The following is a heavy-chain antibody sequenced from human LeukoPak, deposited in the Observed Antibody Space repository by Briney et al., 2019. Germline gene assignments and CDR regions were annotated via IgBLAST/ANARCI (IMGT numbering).Heavy chain of an antibody. V-gene: IGHV4-59*08. J-gene: IGHJ3*02. CDR1: GGSIGSYY. Sequence: SETLSLTCTVSGGSIGSYYWSWIRQPPGKGLEWIGYIYYSGSTNYNPSLKSRVTISVDTSKNQFSLKLSSVTAADTAVYYCARLYDEPGSDAFDIWGQGTMVTVSS. CDR2: IYYSGST. CDR3: ARLYDEPGSDAFDI. D-gene: IGHD5/OR15-5a*01.